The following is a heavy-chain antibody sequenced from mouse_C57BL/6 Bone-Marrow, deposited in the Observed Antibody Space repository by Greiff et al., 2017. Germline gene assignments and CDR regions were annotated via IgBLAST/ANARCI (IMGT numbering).Heavy chain of an antibody. CDR1: GFTFSDYG. D-gene: IGHD1-1*01. CDR3: ARNYYQDY. CDR2: ISSGSSTI. Sequence: EVKLVESGGGLVKPGGSLKLSCAASGFTFSDYGMHWVRQAPEKGLEWVAYISSGSSTISSADTVKGRCTISSDNAKNTLFLQMTSLRSDDTAMYYCARNYYQDYWGQGTTLTVSS. V-gene: IGHV5-17*01. J-gene: IGHJ2*01.